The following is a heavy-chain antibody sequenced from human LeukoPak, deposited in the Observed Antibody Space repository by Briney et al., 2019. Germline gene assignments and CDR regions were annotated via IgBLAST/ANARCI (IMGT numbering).Heavy chain of an antibody. CDR1: GFTFSNYA. CDR3: AKGRYESSGFNWAA. J-gene: IGHJ4*02. D-gene: IGHD3-22*01. V-gene: IGHV3-23*01. CDR2: LSGSGGSA. Sequence: GGSLRLSCAASGFTFSNYAMTWVRQAPGKGLEWVSALSGSGGSAYYADSVKGRFTISRDNSKNTLYLQMNSLRAEDTAVYYCAKGRYESSGFNWAAWGQGTLVTVSS.